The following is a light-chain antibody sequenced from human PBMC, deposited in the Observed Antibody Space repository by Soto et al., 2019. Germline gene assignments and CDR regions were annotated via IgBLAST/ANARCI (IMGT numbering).Light chain of an antibody. J-gene: IGLJ3*02. CDR1: SSDDGGYKY. CDR3: SSYAGSNNLV. Sequence: QSALTQPPSASGSPGQSVAISCTGTSSDDGGYKYVSWYQQHPGKAPKLMIYEVSKRPSGVPDRFSGSKSGNTASLTVSGLQAEDEADYYCSSYAGSNNLVFGGGAKVTVL. CDR2: EVS. V-gene: IGLV2-8*01.